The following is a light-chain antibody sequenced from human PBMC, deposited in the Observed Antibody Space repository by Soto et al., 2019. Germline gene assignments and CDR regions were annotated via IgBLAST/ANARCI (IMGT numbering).Light chain of an antibody. CDR3: SSYTSSSPPEF. CDR2: EVS. CDR1: SSDVGSYNR. J-gene: IGLJ1*01. V-gene: IGLV2-18*02. Sequence: QSVLTQPPSVSGSPGQSVTISCTGTSSDVGSYNRVSWYQQPPGTAPKLMIYEVSNRPSGVPDRFSGSKSGNTASLTISGLQAEDEADYYCSSYTSSSPPEFFGTWTKVT.